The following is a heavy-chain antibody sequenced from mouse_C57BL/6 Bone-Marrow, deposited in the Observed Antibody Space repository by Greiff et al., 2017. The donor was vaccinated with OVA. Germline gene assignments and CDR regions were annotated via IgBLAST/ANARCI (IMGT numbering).Heavy chain of an antibody. J-gene: IGHJ4*01. CDR3: AKKGRLWGAMDY. CDR1: GFSLTSYG. V-gene: IGHV2-4*01. CDR2: IWSGGST. Sequence: QVQLKESGPGLVQPSQSLSITCTVSGFSLTSYGVHWVRQPPGKGLEWLGVIWSGGSTDYNAAFISRLSISKDNSKSQVFFKMNSLQAEDTAIYYCAKKGRLWGAMDYWGQGTSVTVSS. D-gene: IGHD1-1*02.